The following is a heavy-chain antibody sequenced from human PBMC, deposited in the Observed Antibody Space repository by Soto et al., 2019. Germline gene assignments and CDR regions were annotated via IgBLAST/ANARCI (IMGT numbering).Heavy chain of an antibody. CDR2: IYWDDDK. Sequence: QITLKESGPTLLKPTETLTLTCTFSGFSLSTNAVGVGWIRQPPGKALEWLAFIYWDDDKHYSPSLKSRLTITKDTSKNQVVLTVTNMDPVDKATYSCAHGSGWLLDDWGQGTLVTVSS. J-gene: IGHJ4*02. CDR1: GFSLSTNAVG. CDR3: AHGSGWLLDD. V-gene: IGHV2-5*02. D-gene: IGHD6-19*01.